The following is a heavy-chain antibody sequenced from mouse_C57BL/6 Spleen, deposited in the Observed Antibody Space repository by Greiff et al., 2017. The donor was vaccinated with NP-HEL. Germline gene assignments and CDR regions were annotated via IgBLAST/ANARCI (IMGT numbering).Heavy chain of an antibody. Sequence: EVQLQQSGTVLARPGASVKMSCKTSGYTFTSYWMHWVKQRPGQGLEWIGAIYPGNSDTSYNQKFKGKAKLTAVTSASTAYMELSSLTNEDSAVYYCTRGAYYSNYFDYWGQGTTLTVSS. V-gene: IGHV1-5*01. D-gene: IGHD2-5*01. CDR2: IYPGNSDT. CDR1: GYTFTSYW. J-gene: IGHJ2*01. CDR3: TRGAYYSNYFDY.